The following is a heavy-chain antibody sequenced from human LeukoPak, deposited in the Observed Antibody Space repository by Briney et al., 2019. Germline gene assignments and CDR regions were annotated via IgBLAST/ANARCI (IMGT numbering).Heavy chain of an antibody. Sequence: GGSLRLSCAASGFIFSSYEMNWVRQAPGKGLEGVSYISSSGRIIYYADSVKGRFTISSDNAKNSLYLQMNSLRAEDTAVYYCATLGYCSSTRRLDYWGQGTLVTVSS. V-gene: IGHV3-48*03. CDR3: ATLGYCSSTRRLDY. J-gene: IGHJ4*02. CDR1: GFIFSSYE. D-gene: IGHD2-2*01. CDR2: ISSSGRII.